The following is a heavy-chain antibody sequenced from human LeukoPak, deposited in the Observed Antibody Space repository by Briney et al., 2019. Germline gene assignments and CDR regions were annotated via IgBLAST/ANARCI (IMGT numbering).Heavy chain of an antibody. V-gene: IGHV3-30*18. Sequence: RGSPRLFCAASGFTFSSYGMHWARQAPGKGLEWVAVISYDGSNKYYADSVKGRFTISRDNSKNTLYLQMNSLRAEDTAVYYCAKGPAITMVRGVFFDYWGQGTLVSVPS. J-gene: IGHJ4*02. CDR3: AKGPAITMVRGVFFDY. CDR1: GFTFSSYG. CDR2: ISYDGSNK. D-gene: IGHD3-10*01.